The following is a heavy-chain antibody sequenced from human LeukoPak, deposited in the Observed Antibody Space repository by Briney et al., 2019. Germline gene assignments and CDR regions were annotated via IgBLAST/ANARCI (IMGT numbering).Heavy chain of an antibody. CDR1: GGSISSSSYY. CDR3: ARLTNYYDSSGYGTAFDP. J-gene: IGHJ5*02. Sequence: PSETLSLTCTVSGGSISSSSYYWGWIRQPPGKGLEWIGSIYYSGSTYYNPSLKSRVTISVDTSKNQFSLKLSSVTAADTAVYYCARLTNYYDSSGYGTAFDPWGQGTLVTVSS. CDR2: IYYSGST. D-gene: IGHD3-22*01. V-gene: IGHV4-39*07.